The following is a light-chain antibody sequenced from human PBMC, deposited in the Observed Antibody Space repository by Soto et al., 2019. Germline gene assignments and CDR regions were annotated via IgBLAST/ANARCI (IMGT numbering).Light chain of an antibody. Sequence: EIVLTQSPSTLSLSPGERATLSCRASQSISSSYFAWYQQKPGQAPRLLIDTTSSRASGIPDRFSASGSGTDFTLTISRLEPEDIAVYYCQQFIQSPWTFGHGTRVEIK. CDR3: QQFIQSPWT. J-gene: IGKJ1*01. V-gene: IGKV3-20*01. CDR2: TTS. CDR1: QSISSSY.